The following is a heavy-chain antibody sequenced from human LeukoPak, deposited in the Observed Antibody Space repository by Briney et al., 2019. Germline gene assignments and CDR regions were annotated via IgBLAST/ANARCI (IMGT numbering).Heavy chain of an antibody. CDR3: AKEWVAYCGGDCHFFDY. CDR2: ISYDGSKR. D-gene: IGHD2-21*02. Sequence: PGRSLRLSCAASGLTFSNYGMNWVRQAPGKGLEWAAVISYDGSKRYYADSVKGRFTISRDNSKNTLYLQMNSLRAEDTAVYYCAKEWVAYCGGDCHFFDYWGQGTLVTVSS. V-gene: IGHV3-30*18. J-gene: IGHJ4*02. CDR1: GLTFSNYG.